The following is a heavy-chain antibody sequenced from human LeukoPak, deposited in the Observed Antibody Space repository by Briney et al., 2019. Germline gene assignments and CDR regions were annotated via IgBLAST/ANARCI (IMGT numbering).Heavy chain of an antibody. D-gene: IGHD3-10*01. CDR3: ARDGDYYGSGSYYHYYYYYGMDV. CDR1: GYTFTGYY. Sequence: ASVKVSCKASGYTFTGYYMHWVRQAPGQGLEWMGWIIPNSGGTNYAQKFQGRVTMTRDTSISTAYMELSRLRSDDTAVYYCARDGDYYGSGSYYHYYYYYGMDVWGQGTTVTVSS. CDR2: IIPNSGGT. J-gene: IGHJ6*02. V-gene: IGHV1-2*02.